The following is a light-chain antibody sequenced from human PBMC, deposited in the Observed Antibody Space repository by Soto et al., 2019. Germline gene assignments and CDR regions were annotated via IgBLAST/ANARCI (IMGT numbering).Light chain of an antibody. CDR3: SSYTTSSTYV. J-gene: IGLJ1*01. CDR2: DVS. Sequence: QSALTQPASVSGSPEQSITISCTGTSTDVGVYNYVSWYQQHPGKVPKLIIYDVSNRPSGVSNRFSGSKSGNTASLTISGLQAEDEADYYCSSYTTSSTYVFGTGTKLTVL. CDR1: STDVGVYNY. V-gene: IGLV2-14*01.